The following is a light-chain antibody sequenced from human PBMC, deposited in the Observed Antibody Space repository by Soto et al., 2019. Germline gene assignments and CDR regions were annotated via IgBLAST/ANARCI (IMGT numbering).Light chain of an antibody. CDR1: QSVSSSY. CDR2: AAS. Sequence: EIVLTQSPGALSLSPGERATLSCRASQSVSSSYLAWYQQKTGQAPRLLIYAASSRATGIPDRFSGSGSGTDFTLTISRLEPEDFAVYYWQQFCRSSYTFGQGTKLAIK. CDR3: QQFCRSSYT. J-gene: IGKJ2*01. V-gene: IGKV3-20*01.